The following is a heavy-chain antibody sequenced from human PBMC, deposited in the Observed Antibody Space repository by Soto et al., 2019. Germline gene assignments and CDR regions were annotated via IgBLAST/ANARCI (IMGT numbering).Heavy chain of an antibody. J-gene: IGHJ5*02. CDR3: MNRPRA. CDR2: IYSNGDT. D-gene: IGHD6-6*01. V-gene: IGHV3-66*01. CDR1: EFTVGNNY. Sequence: QLVESGGGLVQPGGSLRLSCAASEFTVGNNYMSWVRQAPGKGLEWVSLIYSNGDTRYADSVRGRFTISRDSSKNILYLQMNSLRADDTAIYYCMNRPRAWGRGTLVTVSS.